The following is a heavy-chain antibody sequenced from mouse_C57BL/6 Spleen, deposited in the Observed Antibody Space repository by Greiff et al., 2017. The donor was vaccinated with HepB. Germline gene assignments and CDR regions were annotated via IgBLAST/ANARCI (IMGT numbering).Heavy chain of an antibody. Sequence: QVQLKQPGAELVRPGSSVKLSCKASGYIFTSYWMHWVKQRPIQGLEWIGNIDPSDSETHYNQKFKDKATLTVDKSSSTAYMQLSSLTSEDSAVYYCARAYYYGSSLWFAYWGQGTLVTVSA. D-gene: IGHD1-1*01. CDR3: ARAYYYGSSLWFAY. J-gene: IGHJ3*01. CDR2: IDPSDSET. CDR1: GYIFTSYW. V-gene: IGHV1-52*01.